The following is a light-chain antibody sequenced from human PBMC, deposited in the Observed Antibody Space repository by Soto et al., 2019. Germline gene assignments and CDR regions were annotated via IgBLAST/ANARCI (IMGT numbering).Light chain of an antibody. J-gene: IGKJ4*01. V-gene: IGKV1-33*01. Sequence: DIQMTQSPSSLSASVGDRVTITCQASQDISNYLNWYQQRPGQAPKLLIYDASNLQTGVPSRFSGSGSGTDFTFTISSLQPEDIATYYCQHYDNLPLTFGGGTKVEIK. CDR3: QHYDNLPLT. CDR1: QDISNY. CDR2: DAS.